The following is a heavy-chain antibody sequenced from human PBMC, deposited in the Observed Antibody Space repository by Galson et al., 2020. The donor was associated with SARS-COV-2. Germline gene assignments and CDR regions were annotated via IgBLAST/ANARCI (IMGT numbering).Heavy chain of an antibody. CDR3: ARIGRDGHQRNWYFEL. V-gene: IGHV2-70*01. D-gene: IGHD2-2*01. J-gene: IGHJ2*01. CDR1: RFSLRTSGMC. CDR2: IDWHDAK. Sequence: SGPTLVKPPQPLTLTCTLSRFSLRTSGMCVSWIRQPPGKALEWLALIDWHDAKYYSTSLKPRLTISKDTSKNQVVLTMTNMDPVDTATYYCARIGRDGHQRNWYFELWGRGILGTVSS.